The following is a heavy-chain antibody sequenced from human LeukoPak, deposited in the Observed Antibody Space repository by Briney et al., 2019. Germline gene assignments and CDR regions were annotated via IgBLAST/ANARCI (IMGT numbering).Heavy chain of an antibody. Sequence: GASVKVSCKASGYTFTGYYMHWVRQAPGQRLEWMGWINPNSGGTNYAQKFQGRVTMTRDTSISTAYMELSRLRSDDTAVYYCARNLPDTYSSSSGNYYYYYYMDVWGKGTTVTVSS. CDR1: GYTFTGYY. J-gene: IGHJ6*03. CDR3: ARNLPDTYSSSSGNYYYYYYMDV. D-gene: IGHD6-6*01. V-gene: IGHV1-2*02. CDR2: INPNSGGT.